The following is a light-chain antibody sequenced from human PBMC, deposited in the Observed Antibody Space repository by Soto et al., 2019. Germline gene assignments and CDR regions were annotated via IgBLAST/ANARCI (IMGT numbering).Light chain of an antibody. V-gene: IGKV3-11*01. J-gene: IGKJ4*01. CDR2: GAS. CDR3: QQRYNWPLT. CDR1: QSVSSS. Sequence: DIVLTQSPATLSLSPGERATLSCRASQSVSSSLAWYQQKPGQAPRLLIYGASNGAAGIPARFSGTGSGTDFNLTISSLEPDDFAVYYCQQRYNWPLTFGGGTKVDIK.